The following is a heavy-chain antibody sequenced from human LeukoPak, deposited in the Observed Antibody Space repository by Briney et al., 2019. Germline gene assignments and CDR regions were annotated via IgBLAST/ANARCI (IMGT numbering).Heavy chain of an antibody. V-gene: IGHV4-59*01. Sequence: SETLSLTCAVYGGSISSYYWSWIRQPPGKGLEWIGYIYYSGSTNYNPSLKSRVTISVDTSKNQFSLKLSSVTAADTAVYYCARDMDYYDSSGYYYGAFDIWGQGTMVTVSS. CDR1: GGSISSYY. D-gene: IGHD3-22*01. CDR3: ARDMDYYDSSGYYYGAFDI. CDR2: IYYSGST. J-gene: IGHJ3*02.